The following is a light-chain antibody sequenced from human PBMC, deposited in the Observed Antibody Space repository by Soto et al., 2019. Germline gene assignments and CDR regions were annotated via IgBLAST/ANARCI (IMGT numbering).Light chain of an antibody. CDR1: SSDVGGYNY. V-gene: IGLV2-11*01. CDR2: DVS. Sequence: ALTQPRSVSGSPRQSVTISCTGTSSDVGGYNYVSWYQQHPGKAPKLMIYDVSKRPSGVPDRFSGSKSGNTASLTISGLQAEDEADYYCCSYAGSYTLVFGGGTKLTVL. CDR3: CSYAGSYTLV. J-gene: IGLJ2*01.